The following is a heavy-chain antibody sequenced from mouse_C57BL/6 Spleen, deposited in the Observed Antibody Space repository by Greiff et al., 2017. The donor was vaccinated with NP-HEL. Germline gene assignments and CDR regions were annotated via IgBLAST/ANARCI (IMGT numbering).Heavy chain of an antibody. CDR1: GYTFTSYW. J-gene: IGHJ1*03. V-gene: IGHV1-52*01. CDR2: IDPSDSET. Sequence: QVQLQQPGAELVRPGSSVKLSCKASGYTFTSYWMHWVKQRPIQGLEWIGNIDPSDSETHYNQKFKDKATLTVDKSSSTAYMQLSSLTSEDSAVYYCAREADYYSTWYFDVWGTGTTVTVSS. CDR3: AREADYYSTWYFDV. D-gene: IGHD2-5*01.